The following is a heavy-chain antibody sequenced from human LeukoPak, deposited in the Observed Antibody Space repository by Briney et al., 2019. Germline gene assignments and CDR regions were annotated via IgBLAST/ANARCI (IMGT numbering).Heavy chain of an antibody. V-gene: IGHV3-64*01. D-gene: IGHD3-22*01. CDR2: ISSNGGST. Sequence: GGSLRLSCAASGFTCSSYAMHWVRQAPGKGLEYVSAISSNGGSTYYANSVKGRFTLSRDNSKNTLYLQRGRLRAEDMAVYSCARGARGYYDSSGYYHYWGQGTLVAVSS. CDR3: ARGARGYYDSSGYYHY. CDR1: GFTCSSYA. J-gene: IGHJ4*02.